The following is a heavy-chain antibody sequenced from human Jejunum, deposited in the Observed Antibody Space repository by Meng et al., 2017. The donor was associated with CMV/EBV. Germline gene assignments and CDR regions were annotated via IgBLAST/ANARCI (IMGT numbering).Heavy chain of an antibody. CDR3: ASGSTIPDY. D-gene: IGHD1-1*01. V-gene: IGHV3-74*01. CDR2: INHDGTDK. J-gene: IGHJ4*02. Sequence: ESGGPFGPPGGSLGLSCASSGFTFTAYWMHWVRQAPGKGLEWVSRINHDGTDKKYADSVKGRFTISRDNARNTLFLQMHSLTVDDTARYFCASGSTIPDYWGQGALVTVSS. CDR1: GFTFTAYW.